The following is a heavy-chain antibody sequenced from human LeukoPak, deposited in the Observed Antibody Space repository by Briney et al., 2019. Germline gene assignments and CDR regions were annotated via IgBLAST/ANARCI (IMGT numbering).Heavy chain of an antibody. CDR2: IYPGDSDT. CDR1: GYSFTSYW. J-gene: IGHJ4*02. D-gene: IGHD2-2*01. CDR3: AKIDRQYCSRSSCYALDF. Sequence: GESLKISCKGSGYSFTSYWIGWWPRLPGKGLRGRGIIYPGDSDTRYSPSFQGQVTISVDKSISTAYLQWSSLKASDTAIYYCAKIDRQYCSRSSCYALDFWGQGTQVTVSS. V-gene: IGHV5-51*01.